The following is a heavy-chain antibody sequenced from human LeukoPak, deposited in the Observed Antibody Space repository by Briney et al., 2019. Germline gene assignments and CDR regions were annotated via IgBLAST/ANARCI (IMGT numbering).Heavy chain of an antibody. CDR1: GYTFTSYY. D-gene: IGHD3-9*01. J-gene: IGHJ5*02. CDR3: ARAEGYFDWLLPFDP. CDR2: INPSGGST. Sequence: GASVKVSCKASGYTFTSYYMHWARQAPGQGLEWMGIINPSGGSTSYAQKFQGRVTMTRDTSTSTVYMELSSLRSEDTAVYYCARAEGYFDWLLPFDPWGQGTLVTVSS. V-gene: IGHV1-46*01.